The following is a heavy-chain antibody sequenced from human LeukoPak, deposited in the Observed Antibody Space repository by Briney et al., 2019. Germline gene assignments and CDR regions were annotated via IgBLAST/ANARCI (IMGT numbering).Heavy chain of an antibody. V-gene: IGHV7-4-1*02. CDR3: ARWDYDSSGYALYYFDY. Sequence: ASVKVSCKASGYTFTRFAMNWVRQAPGQGLEWMGWINTNSGNPTYAQGFTGRFVFSLDTSVSTAYLQISSLKAEDTAVYYCARWDYDSSGYALYYFDYWGQGTLVTVSS. CDR1: GYTFTRFA. J-gene: IGHJ4*02. D-gene: IGHD3-22*01. CDR2: INTNSGNP.